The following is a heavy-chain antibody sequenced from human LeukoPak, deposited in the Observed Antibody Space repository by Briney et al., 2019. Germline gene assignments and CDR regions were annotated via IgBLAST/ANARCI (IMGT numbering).Heavy chain of an antibody. CDR3: AKCWGLYGSGSYYYFDY. CDR2: ISGSGGST. Sequence: GGSLRLSCAASGFTFDDYAMHWVRQAPGKGLEWVSGISGSGGSTYYADSVKGRFTISRDNSKNTLYLQMNSLRAEDTAVYYCAKCWGLYGSGSYYYFDYWGQGTLVTVSS. CDR1: GFTFDDYA. J-gene: IGHJ4*02. V-gene: IGHV3-23*01. D-gene: IGHD3-10*01.